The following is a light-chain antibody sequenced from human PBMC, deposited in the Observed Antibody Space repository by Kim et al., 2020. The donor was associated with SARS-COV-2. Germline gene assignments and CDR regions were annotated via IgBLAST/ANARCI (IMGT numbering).Light chain of an antibody. CDR1: KLGEKY. V-gene: IGLV3-1*01. Sequence: VFTGQTASISCSRNKLGEKYVCWYQQRPGQSPVLVVYEGIKRPSGIPERFSGSNSGNKATLTIRGTQAIDEADYYCQVWDITTAVFGGGTQLTVL. CDR3: QVWDITTAV. J-gene: IGLJ2*01. CDR2: EGI.